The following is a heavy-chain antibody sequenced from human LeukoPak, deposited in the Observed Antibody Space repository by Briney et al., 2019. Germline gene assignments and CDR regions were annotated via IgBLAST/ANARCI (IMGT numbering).Heavy chain of an antibody. V-gene: IGHV3-30*03. CDR3: ARDPYCSSTSCYPDYFDY. D-gene: IGHD2-2*01. CDR2: ISYDGSNK. J-gene: IGHJ4*02. Sequence: GGSLRLSCAASGFTFSSYSMNWVRQAPGKGLEWVAVISYDGSNKYYADSVKGRFTISRDNSKNTLYLQMNSLRAEDTAVYYCARDPYCSSTSCYPDYFDYWGQGTLVTVSS. CDR1: GFTFSSYS.